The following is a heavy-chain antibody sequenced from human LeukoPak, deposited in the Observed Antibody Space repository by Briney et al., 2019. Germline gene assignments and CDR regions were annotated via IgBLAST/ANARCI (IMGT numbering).Heavy chain of an antibody. CDR2: MNPNSGNT. V-gene: IGHV1-8*01. D-gene: IGHD6-19*01. CDR3: ARSPSSGWSGGSRGWFDP. CDR1: GYTFTSCD. J-gene: IGHJ5*02. Sequence: ASVKVSCKASGYTFTSCDINWVRQATGQGLEWMGWMNPNSGNTGYAQKFQGRVTMTRNTSISTAYMELSSLRSEDTAVYYCARSPSSGWSGGSRGWFDPWGQGTLVTVSS.